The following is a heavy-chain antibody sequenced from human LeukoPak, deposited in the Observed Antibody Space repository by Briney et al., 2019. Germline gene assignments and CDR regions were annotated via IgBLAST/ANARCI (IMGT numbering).Heavy chain of an antibody. CDR1: GGSISSYY. CDR2: INYSGST. D-gene: IGHD3-3*01. CDR3: ANSPYYDFWSGYGYWFDA. Sequence: KPSETLSLTCTVSGGSISSYYWSWSRQPPGKGLEWIGYINYSGSTNYNPSLKSRVTISVDTSKNQFSLKLSSVTAADTAANYCANSPYYDFWSGYGYWFDAWGQGPLVTVSS. J-gene: IGHJ5*02. V-gene: IGHV4-59*01.